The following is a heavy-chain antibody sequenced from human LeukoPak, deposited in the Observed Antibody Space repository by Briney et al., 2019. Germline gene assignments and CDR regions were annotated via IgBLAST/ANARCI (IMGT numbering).Heavy chain of an antibody. V-gene: IGHV4-61*01. CDR1: GVAVSSGSYY. CDR2: IHYSGST. D-gene: IGHD4-17*01. CDR3: TRTNYGDYNWFDP. Sequence: PSETLSLTCTLSGVAVSSGSYYWSWIRQPPGQGLEWIGYIHYSGSTKYKPSLKSRVTMSVDTSKNQSSLKVTYVTAADTDIYYCTRTNYGDYNWFDPWGQGTLVTVSS. J-gene: IGHJ5*02.